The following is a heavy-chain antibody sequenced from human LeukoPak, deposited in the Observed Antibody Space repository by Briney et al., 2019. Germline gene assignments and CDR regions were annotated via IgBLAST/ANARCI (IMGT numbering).Heavy chain of an antibody. CDR3: ARHSPYCSSTSCYTY. CDR1: GGSISSSSYY. CDR2: IYYSGST. Sequence: SETLSLTCTVSGGSISSSSYYWGWIRQPPGKGLEWIRSIYYSGSTYYNPSLKSRVTISVDTSKNQFSLKLSSVTAADTAVYYCARHSPYCSSTSCYTYWGQGTLVTVSS. J-gene: IGHJ4*02. V-gene: IGHV4-39*01. D-gene: IGHD2-2*02.